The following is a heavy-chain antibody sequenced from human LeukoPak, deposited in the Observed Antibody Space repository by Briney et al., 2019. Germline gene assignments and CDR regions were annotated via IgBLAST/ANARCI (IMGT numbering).Heavy chain of an antibody. CDR2: ISSSSTI. Sequence: GGSLRLSCAASGFTFSSYSMNWVRQAPGKGLESVSHISSSSTIYYADSVKGRFTISRDNAKNSLYLQMNSMRAEDTAVYYCARAGFTFSDYFGSFFDYWGQGTLVTVSS. J-gene: IGHJ4*02. CDR1: GFTFSSYS. V-gene: IGHV3-48*01. D-gene: IGHD3-10*01. CDR3: ARAGFTFSDYFGSFFDY.